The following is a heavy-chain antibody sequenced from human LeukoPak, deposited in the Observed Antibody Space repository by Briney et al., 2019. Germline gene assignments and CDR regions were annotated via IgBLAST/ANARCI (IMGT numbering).Heavy chain of an antibody. Sequence: GGSLRLSCAASGFTFSSSAMNWVRQAPGKGLEWVSSIRGSGDKTYYADSVKGRFTISRDNAKNSLYLQMNSLRAEDTAVYYCARALWFGETFPAYWGQGTLVTVSS. CDR3: ARALWFGETFPAY. J-gene: IGHJ4*02. V-gene: IGHV3-23*01. CDR2: IRGSGDKT. D-gene: IGHD3-10*01. CDR1: GFTFSSSA.